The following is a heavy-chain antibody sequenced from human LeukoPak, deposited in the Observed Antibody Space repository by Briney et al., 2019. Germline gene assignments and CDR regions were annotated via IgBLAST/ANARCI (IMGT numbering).Heavy chain of an antibody. CDR3: ARSYLWELLGVAFDL. D-gene: IGHD1-26*01. CDR2: IYHSGST. J-gene: IGHJ3*01. Sequence: SETLSLTCTVSGYSISSGYYWGWIRQPPGKGLEWIGSIYHSGSTYYNPFLKSRVTISVDTSKNQFSLKLSSVTAADTALYYCARSYLWELLGVAFDLWGQGTMVTVSS. CDR1: GYSISSGYY. V-gene: IGHV4-38-2*02.